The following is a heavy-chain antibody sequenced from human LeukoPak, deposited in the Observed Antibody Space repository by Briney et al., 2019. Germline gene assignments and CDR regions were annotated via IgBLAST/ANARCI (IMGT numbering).Heavy chain of an antibody. V-gene: IGHV3-21*04. Sequence: GGSLRLSCAASGFTFSSYSMNWVRQAPGKGLEWVSSISSSSSYIYYADSVKGRFTISRDNAKNSLYLQMNSLRAEDTAVYYCAKDSEGTYYDILTGYFDYWGQGTLVTASS. CDR3: AKDSEGTYYDILTGYFDY. CDR2: ISSSSSYI. J-gene: IGHJ4*02. CDR1: GFTFSSYS. D-gene: IGHD3-9*01.